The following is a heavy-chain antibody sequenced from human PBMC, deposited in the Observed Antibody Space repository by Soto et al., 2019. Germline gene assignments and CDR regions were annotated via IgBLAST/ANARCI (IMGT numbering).Heavy chain of an antibody. CDR2: IYYSGST. J-gene: IGHJ5*02. V-gene: IGHV4-31*03. CDR1: GGSISSGGYY. Sequence: QVQLQESGPGLVKPSQTLSLTCTVSGGSISSGGYYWSWIRQHPGKGLEWIGYIYYSGSTYYNPSLKSRVTISVDTSKNQFSLKLSSVTAADTAVYYCARSRPAGYCSGGSCYSWWFDPWGQGTLVTVSS. CDR3: ARSRPAGYCSGGSCYSWWFDP. D-gene: IGHD2-15*01.